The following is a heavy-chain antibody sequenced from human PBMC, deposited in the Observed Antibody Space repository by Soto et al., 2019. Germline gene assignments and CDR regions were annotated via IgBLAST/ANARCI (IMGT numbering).Heavy chain of an antibody. CDR1: GFTFSSYS. Sequence: GGSLRLSCAASGFTFSSYSMNWVRQAPGKGLEWVSYISSSSSTIYYADSVKGRFTISRDNAKNSLYLQMKSLRDEDTAVYYCARDFYGSGSYYFDYWGQGTLVTVSS. CDR3: ARDFYGSGSYYFDY. V-gene: IGHV3-48*02. D-gene: IGHD3-10*01. J-gene: IGHJ4*02. CDR2: ISSSSSTI.